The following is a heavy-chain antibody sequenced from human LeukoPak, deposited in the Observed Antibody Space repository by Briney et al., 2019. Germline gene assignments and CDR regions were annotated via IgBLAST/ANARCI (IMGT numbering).Heavy chain of an antibody. J-gene: IGHJ6*03. V-gene: IGHV1-18*01. CDR2: ISAYNGNT. Sequence: ASVKVSCKTSGYTFTTYGISWVRQAPGQGLEWMGWISAYNGNTNYAQKLQGRVNMTTDTSTSTAYMELRSLRSDDTAVYYCARVYFSWVLRYFDWCQGPYYYYYMDVWGKGTTVTVSS. D-gene: IGHD3-9*01. CDR3: ARVYFSWVLRYFDWCQGPYYYYYMDV. CDR1: GYTFTTYG.